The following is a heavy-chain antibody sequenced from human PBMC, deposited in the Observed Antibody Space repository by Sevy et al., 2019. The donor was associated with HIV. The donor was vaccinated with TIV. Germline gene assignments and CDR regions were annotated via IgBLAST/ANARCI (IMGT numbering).Heavy chain of an antibody. J-gene: IGHJ4*02. D-gene: IGHD3-22*01. Sequence: ASVKVSCKASGYTFTSYYMHWVPQAPGQGLEWMGIINPSGGSTSYAQKFQGRVTMTRDTSTSTVYMELSSLRSEDTAVYYCARDHRVTNYYDSSGYFCYFDYWGQGTLVTVSS. CDR2: INPSGGST. CDR3: ARDHRVTNYYDSSGYFCYFDY. V-gene: IGHV1-46*01. CDR1: GYTFTSYY.